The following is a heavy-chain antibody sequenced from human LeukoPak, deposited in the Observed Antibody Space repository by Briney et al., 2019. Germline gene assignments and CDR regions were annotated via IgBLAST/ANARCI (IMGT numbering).Heavy chain of an antibody. CDR3: AAGVALDY. D-gene: IGHD3-3*01. V-gene: IGHV3-11*01. Sequence: GGSLRLSCAASGLNFSVYYMTWIRQAPGNGLEWLSHISKSGTTVYYANSVKGRFTISRDSAKNSLYLHMNSLRAEDTAVYYCAAGVALDYWGQGALVTVSS. J-gene: IGHJ4*02. CDR2: ISKSGTTV. CDR1: GLNFSVYY.